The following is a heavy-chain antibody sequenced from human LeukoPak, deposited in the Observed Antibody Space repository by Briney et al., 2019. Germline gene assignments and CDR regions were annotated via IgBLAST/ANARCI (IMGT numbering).Heavy chain of an antibody. CDR2: ISCSGSTI. D-gene: IGHD3-3*01. V-gene: IGHV3-48*03. Sequence: PGGSLRLSCAASGFTFSSYEMNWVRQAPGKGLEWVSYISCSGSTIYYADSVKGRFTISRDNAKNSLYLQMNSLRAEDTAVYYCARDKSRYDFWSGYEYYYYYMDVWGKGTTVTVSS. J-gene: IGHJ6*03. CDR1: GFTFSSYE. CDR3: ARDKSRYDFWSGYEYYYYYMDV.